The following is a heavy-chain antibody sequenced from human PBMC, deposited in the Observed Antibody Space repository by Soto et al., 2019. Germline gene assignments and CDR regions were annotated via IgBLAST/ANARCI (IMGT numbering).Heavy chain of an antibody. Sequence: PSQTLSLTCAISGDSVSSNSPAWNWIRQSPSRGLEWLGRTYYRSKWYTDYAISVKSRITINPDTSKNQFSLQFNSVTPEDTAMYYCARDEYGMDDWGQGTTVTVSS. CDR1: GDSVSSNSPA. CDR3: ARDEYGMDD. D-gene: IGHD6-6*01. V-gene: IGHV6-1*01. CDR2: TYYRSKWYT. J-gene: IGHJ6*02.